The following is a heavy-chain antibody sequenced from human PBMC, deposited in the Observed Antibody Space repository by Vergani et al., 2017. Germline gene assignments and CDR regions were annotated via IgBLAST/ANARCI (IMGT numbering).Heavy chain of an antibody. CDR3: ARGAVVVVAATYYYYYMDV. D-gene: IGHD2-15*01. Sequence: QVQLQESGPGLVKPSETLSLTCTVSGGSISSYYWSWIRQPPGKGLEWIGYIYYSGSTNYNPSLKSRVTISVDTSKNQFSLKLSSVTAADTAVYYCARGAVVVVAATYYYYYMDVWGKGTTVTVSS. V-gene: IGHV4-59*01. CDR1: GGSISSYY. CDR2: IYYSGST. J-gene: IGHJ6*03.